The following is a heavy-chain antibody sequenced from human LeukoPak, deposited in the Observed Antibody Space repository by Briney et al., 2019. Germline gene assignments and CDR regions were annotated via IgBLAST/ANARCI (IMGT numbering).Heavy chain of an antibody. CDR3: ARGTALQDY. CDR1: GFTFSPYW. J-gene: IGHJ4*02. Sequence: QSGGSLRLSCAASGFTFSPYWMHWVRQVPGKGLVWVSDINSDGTITHYADSVKGRFTVSRDNAQDTLYLQMNSLRAEDTAVYYCARGTALQDYWGQGTLVTVSS. D-gene: IGHD2-2*02. CDR2: INSDGTIT. V-gene: IGHV3-74*01.